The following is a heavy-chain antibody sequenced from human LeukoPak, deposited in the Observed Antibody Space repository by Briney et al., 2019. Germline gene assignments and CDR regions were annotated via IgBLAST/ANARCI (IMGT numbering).Heavy chain of an antibody. V-gene: IGHV3-21*06. CDR3: ATYINWVAGDV. CDR2: IVGSSSNI. CDR1: GSSFSTYS. J-gene: IGHJ6*02. D-gene: IGHD1-1*01. Sequence: GGSLRLSCTASGSSFSTYSMNWVRQAPGKGLEWVSYIVGSSSNIYYADSVKGRFTISRDNAKGSVFLQMNSLRAEDTAIYHCATYINWVAGDVWGQGTTVIVSS.